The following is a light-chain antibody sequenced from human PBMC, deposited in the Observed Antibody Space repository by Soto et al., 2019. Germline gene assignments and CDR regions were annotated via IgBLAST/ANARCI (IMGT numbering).Light chain of an antibody. Sequence: EIVLTQSPGTLSLSPGERATLSCRASQSVSSSYLAWYKQKPGQAPRLLIYGASSRAIGIPDRFSGSGSGKDFTLTISRREPEDFAVYYCQQYGSSPYTFGQGTKLEIK. J-gene: IGKJ2*01. CDR3: QQYGSSPYT. CDR2: GAS. CDR1: QSVSSSY. V-gene: IGKV3-20*01.